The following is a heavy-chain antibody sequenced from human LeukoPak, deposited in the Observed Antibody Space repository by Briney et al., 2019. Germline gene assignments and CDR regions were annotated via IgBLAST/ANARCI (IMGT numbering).Heavy chain of an antibody. CDR3: ARSSSMDTALVGVHWFDP. CDR1: GDSITSGYY. Sequence: KPSETLSLTCVVSGDSITSGYYWAWIRQPPGKGLEWIGSIFHSGSTYRNPSLRSRVTISLNTSKNQISLILSSMTAADTAVYYCARSSSMDTALVGVHWFDPWGQGTLVTVSS. CDR2: IFHSGST. J-gene: IGHJ5*02. V-gene: IGHV4-38-2*01. D-gene: IGHD5-18*01.